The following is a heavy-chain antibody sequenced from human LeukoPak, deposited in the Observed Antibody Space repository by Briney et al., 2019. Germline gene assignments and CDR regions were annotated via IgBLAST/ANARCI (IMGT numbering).Heavy chain of an antibody. CDR1: GFTFSSYS. J-gene: IGHJ4*02. CDR3: ARVSSDYGVYKSDY. D-gene: IGHD4-17*01. Sequence: QPGGSLSLSCAASGFTFSSYSMNWVRQAPGKGLEWVSYISSSSITIYYADSVKGRFTISRYNAKNSLYLQMNSLRDEVTAVYYCARVSSDYGVYKSDYSGQGTLVTVSS. V-gene: IGHV3-48*02. CDR2: ISSSSITI.